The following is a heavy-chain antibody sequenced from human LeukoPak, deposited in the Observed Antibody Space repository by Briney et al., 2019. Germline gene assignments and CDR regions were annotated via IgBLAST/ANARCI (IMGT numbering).Heavy chain of an antibody. CDR2: IYSSGST. V-gene: IGHV4-30-4*08. Sequence: PSQTLSLTCTVSGGSIRSGDYYWSWIRQPPGKGLECIGYIYSSGSTYYSPSLKSRIAMSIDTSKNQFSLKLSSVTAADTATYYCARRNYYASSWSFDLWGRGTLVTVSS. J-gene: IGHJ2*01. CDR3: ARRNYYASSWSFDL. CDR1: GGSIRSGDYY. D-gene: IGHD3-10*01.